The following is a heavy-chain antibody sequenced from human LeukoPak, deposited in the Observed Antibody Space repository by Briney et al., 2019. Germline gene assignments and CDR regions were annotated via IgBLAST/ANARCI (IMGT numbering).Heavy chain of an antibody. D-gene: IGHD1-26*01. Sequence: GASVKVSCKASGYTFTSYGISWVRQAPGQGLEWMGWISAYNGNTNYAQKLQGRVTMTTDTSTSTAYMELRSLRSDDTAVYYCARDYVVMSLPELLSGNWFDPWGQGTLVTVSS. CDR1: GYTFTSYG. V-gene: IGHV1-18*01. CDR2: ISAYNGNT. J-gene: IGHJ5*02. CDR3: ARDYVVMSLPELLSGNWFDP.